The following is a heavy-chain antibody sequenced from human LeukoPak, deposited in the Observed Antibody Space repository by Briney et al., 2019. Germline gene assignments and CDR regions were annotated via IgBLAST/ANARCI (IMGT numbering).Heavy chain of an antibody. CDR3: ARGGDVTTSYYYMDV. V-gene: IGHV1-18*01. Sequence: ASVKVSCKSSGYTFTIYGISWVRQAPGQGLEWVGWISADNGNTKHIQKLQGRITMTTDTSTSTAYMELRSLRSDDTAVYYCARGGDVTTSYYYMDVWGKGTTVTVSS. CDR2: ISADNGNT. D-gene: IGHD1-1*01. CDR1: GYTFTIYG. J-gene: IGHJ6*03.